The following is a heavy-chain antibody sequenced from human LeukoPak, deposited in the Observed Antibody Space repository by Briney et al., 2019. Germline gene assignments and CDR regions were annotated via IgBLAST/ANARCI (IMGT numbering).Heavy chain of an antibody. J-gene: IGHJ4*02. CDR1: GGSISSSNW. Sequence: PSGTLSLTCAVSGGSISSSNWWSWVRQPPGKGLEWIGEIYHSGSTNYNPSLKSRVTISVDKSKNQFSLKLSSVTAADTAVYYCARDRAGRYFDWLLVDYWGQGTLVTVSS. CDR2: IYHSGST. CDR3: ARDRAGRYFDWLLVDY. V-gene: IGHV4-4*02. D-gene: IGHD3-9*01.